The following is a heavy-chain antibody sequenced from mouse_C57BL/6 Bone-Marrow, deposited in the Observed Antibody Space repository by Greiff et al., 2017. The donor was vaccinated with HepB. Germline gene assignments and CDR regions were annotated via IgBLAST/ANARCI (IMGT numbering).Heavy chain of an antibody. V-gene: IGHV1-42*01. J-gene: IGHJ3*01. CDR1: GYSFTGYY. D-gene: IGHD5-1*01. CDR2: INPSTGGT. Sequence: VHVKQSGPELVKPGASVKISCKASGYSFTGYYMNWVKQSPEKSLEWIGEINPSTGGTTYNQKFKAKATLTVDKSSSTAYMQLKSLTSEDSAVYYCACTRAWFAYWGQGTLVTVSA. CDR3: ACTRAWFAY.